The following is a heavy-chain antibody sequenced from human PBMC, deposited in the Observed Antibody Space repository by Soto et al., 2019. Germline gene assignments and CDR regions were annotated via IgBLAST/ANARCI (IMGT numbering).Heavy chain of an antibody. CDR3: ARNVVSSGSSRWFDI. CDR1: GFTLSNYG. D-gene: IGHD2-21*01. V-gene: IGHV3-33*01. J-gene: IGHJ5*02. CDR2: IWYDGTST. Sequence: QVQLVESGGGVVQPGRSLTLSCVASGFTLSNYGMHWVRQAPGKGLEWVAVIWYDGTSTYSADSGKGRFSISRDNSTNTLSLQMSSLRAEDTAVYYCARNVVSSGSSRWFDIWGQGTLVTVSS.